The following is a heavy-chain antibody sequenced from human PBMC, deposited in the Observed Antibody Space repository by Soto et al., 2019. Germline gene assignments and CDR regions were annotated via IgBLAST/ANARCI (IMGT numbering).Heavy chain of an antibody. CDR2: ISGSGGST. CDR3: AKKGEESSSWYGDTYFDY. J-gene: IGHJ4*02. D-gene: IGHD6-13*01. V-gene: IGHV3-23*01. Sequence: EVQLLESGGGLVQPGGSLRLSCAASGFTFSSYAMSWVRQAPGKGLEWVSAISGSGGSTYYADSVKGRFTISRDNSKNTLYLQMSSLGAEDTAVYYCAKKGEESSSWYGDTYFDYWGQGTLVTVSS. CDR1: GFTFSSYA.